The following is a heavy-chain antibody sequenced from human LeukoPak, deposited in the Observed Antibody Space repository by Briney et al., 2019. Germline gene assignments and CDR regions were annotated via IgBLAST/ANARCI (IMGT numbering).Heavy chain of an antibody. J-gene: IGHJ4*02. Sequence: PGGSLRLSCAASGFTFSRYSINWVRQAPGRGLEWVSYIDSTSSPIYYTHSVKGRFTVSRDNAKNSLYLQMNSLRAEYTAVYYCTRQGVFGEVDYWGQGILVTVSS. CDR1: GFTFSRYS. V-gene: IGHV3-48*01. D-gene: IGHD3-10*02. CDR2: IDSTSSPI. CDR3: TRQGVFGEVDY.